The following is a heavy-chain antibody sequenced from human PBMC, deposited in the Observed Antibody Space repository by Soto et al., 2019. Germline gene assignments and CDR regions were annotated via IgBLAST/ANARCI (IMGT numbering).Heavy chain of an antibody. CDR1: GYTFTGYY. Sequence: ASVKVSCKASGYTFTGYYMHWVRQAPGQGLEWMGWINPNSGGTNYAQKFQGRVTMTRDTSISTAYMELSRLRSDDTAVYYCARDYGPGSYDHYGMDVWGQGTTVTVSS. CDR2: INPNSGGT. V-gene: IGHV1-2*02. J-gene: IGHJ6*02. D-gene: IGHD3-10*01. CDR3: ARDYGPGSYDHYGMDV.